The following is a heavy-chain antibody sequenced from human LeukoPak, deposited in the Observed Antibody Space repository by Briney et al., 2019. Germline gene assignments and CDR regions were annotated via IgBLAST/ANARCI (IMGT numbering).Heavy chain of an antibody. CDR2: ICGSGGST. V-gene: IGHV3-23*01. D-gene: IGHD2-15*01. CDR1: GFTFSSYA. Sequence: GGSLRLSCAASGFTFSSYAMSWVRQAPGKGLEWVSAICGSGGSTYSADSVKGRFTISRDNSKNTLYLQMNSLRAEDTAVYYCAKEGYCSGGTCYRVFDYWGQGTLVTVSS. CDR3: AKEGYCSGGTCYRVFDY. J-gene: IGHJ4*02.